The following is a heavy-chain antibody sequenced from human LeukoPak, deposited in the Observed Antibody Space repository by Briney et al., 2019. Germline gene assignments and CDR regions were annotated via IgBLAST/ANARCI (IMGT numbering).Heavy chain of an antibody. CDR3: ARHRYYYDSSGYYYQP. Sequence: SETLSLTCTVSGASISSYYWSWIRQPPGKGLEWIGYIYYSGSTNYSPSLKSRVTISVDTSKNQSSLRLSSVTAADTAVYYCARHRYYYDSSGYYYQPWGQGTLVTVSS. J-gene: IGHJ5*02. D-gene: IGHD3-22*01. CDR2: IYYSGST. V-gene: IGHV4-59*01. CDR1: GASISSYY.